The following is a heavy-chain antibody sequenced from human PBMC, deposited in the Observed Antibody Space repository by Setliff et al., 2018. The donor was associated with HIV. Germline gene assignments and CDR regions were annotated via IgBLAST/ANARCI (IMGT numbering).Heavy chain of an antibody. Sequence: PSETLSLTCAVYGGSSSGYYWTWIRQPPGMGLEWIGEISQSGSTNYNASLKSRVTMSVDASQRQFSLNLTSVTAADTAVYYCARGSWVGATTPTDYWGRGKLVTVSS. CDR1: GGSSSGYY. CDR3: ARGSWVGATTPTDY. V-gene: IGHV4-34*01. CDR2: ISQSGST. J-gene: IGHJ4*02. D-gene: IGHD1-26*01.